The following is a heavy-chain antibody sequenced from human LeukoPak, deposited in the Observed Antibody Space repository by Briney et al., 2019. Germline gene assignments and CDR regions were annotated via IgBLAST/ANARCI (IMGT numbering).Heavy chain of an antibody. D-gene: IGHD6-13*01. V-gene: IGHV4-31*03. Sequence: PQTLSLTCTVSGGSISSGGYYWSWIRQHPGKGLEWIGYIYYSGTTYYNPSLKSRVTISVDTSKNQFSLKLISVTAADTAVYYCARSDATGTLVSYWGQGTLVIVSS. J-gene: IGHJ4*02. CDR3: ARSDATGTLVSY. CDR1: GGSISSGGYY. CDR2: IYYSGTT.